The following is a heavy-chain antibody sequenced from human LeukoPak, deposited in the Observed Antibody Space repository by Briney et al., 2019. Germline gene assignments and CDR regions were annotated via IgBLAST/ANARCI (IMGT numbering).Heavy chain of an antibody. J-gene: IGHJ6*02. V-gene: IGHV4-59*01. CDR1: GGSISGYY. CDR2: IYYSGTT. D-gene: IGHD3-22*01. Sequence: SETLSLTCTVSGGSISGYYRSWIRQPPGKGLEWVGYIYYSGTTNYNPSLKSRVTISVDTSRNQFSLKLSSVTAADTAVYYCAREPSFYYDSSGYYYYYGMDVWGQGTTVTVSS. CDR3: AREPSFYYDSSGYYYYYGMDV.